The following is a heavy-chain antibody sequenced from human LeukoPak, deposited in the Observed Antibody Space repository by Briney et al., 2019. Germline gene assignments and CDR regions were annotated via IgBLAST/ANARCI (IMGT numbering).Heavy chain of an antibody. D-gene: IGHD1-26*01. CDR1: GYTFTGYY. V-gene: IGHV1-2*02. Sequence: ASVKVSCKASGYTFTGYYMHWVRQAPGQGLEWMGWINPNSGGTNYAQKFQGRVTMTRDTSISTAYMELSRLGSDDTAVYYCARLPSYWELTDYWGQGTLVTVSS. CDR2: INPNSGGT. J-gene: IGHJ4*02. CDR3: ARLPSYWELTDY.